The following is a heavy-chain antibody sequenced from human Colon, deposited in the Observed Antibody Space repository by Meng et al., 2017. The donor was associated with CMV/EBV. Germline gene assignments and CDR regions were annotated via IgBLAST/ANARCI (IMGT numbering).Heavy chain of an antibody. CDR1: GFTFSSYA. Sequence: GGSLRLSCAASGFTFSSYAMSWVRQAPGKGLEWVSAISGSGGSTYYADSVKGRFTISRDNSKNTLYLQMNSLRAEDTAVYYCAKDTILGLIKPSDCWGQGTLVTVSS. CDR2: ISGSGGST. CDR3: AKDTILGLIKPSDC. J-gene: IGHJ4*02. V-gene: IGHV3-23*01. D-gene: IGHD3/OR15-3a*01.